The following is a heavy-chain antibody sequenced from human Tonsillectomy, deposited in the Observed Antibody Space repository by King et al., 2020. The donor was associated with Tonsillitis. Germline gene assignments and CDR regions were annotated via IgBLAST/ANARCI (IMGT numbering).Heavy chain of an antibody. CDR2: IYYSGRT. D-gene: IGHD2-15*01. V-gene: IGHV4-39*01. Sequence: LQLQESGPGLVKPSETLSLTCTVSGGSISSNNYYWGWIRQPPGKGLEWIGNIYYSGRTYYNASLKSRVTISVDTSKNQFSLKLSSVTAADTAVYYCASLGCGSDSCYPGYWGQGTLVTVSS. J-gene: IGHJ4*02. CDR1: GGSISSNNYY. CDR3: ASLGCGSDSCYPGY.